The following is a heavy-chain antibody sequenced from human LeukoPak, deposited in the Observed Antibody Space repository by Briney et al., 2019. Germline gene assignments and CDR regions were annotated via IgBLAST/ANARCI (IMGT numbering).Heavy chain of an antibody. V-gene: IGHV3-33*06. CDR3: AKDGPAAAGSTWNYYYYYYMDV. CDR2: IWYDGSNK. J-gene: IGHJ6*03. CDR1: GFTFSSYG. Sequence: PGRSLRLSCAASGFTFSSYGMHWVRQVPGKGLEWVAVIWYDGSNKYYADSVKGRFTISRDNSKNTLYLQMNSLRAEDTAVYYCAKDGPAAAGSTWNYYYYYYMDVWGKGTTVTVSS. D-gene: IGHD6-13*01.